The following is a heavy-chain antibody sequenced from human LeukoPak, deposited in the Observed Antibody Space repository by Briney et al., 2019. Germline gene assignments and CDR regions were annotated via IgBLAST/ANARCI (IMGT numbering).Heavy chain of an antibody. CDR3: AREMVMVRGVEPFDY. CDR1: GGSISSGSYY. D-gene: IGHD3-10*01. J-gene: IGHJ4*02. CDR2: IYTSGST. Sequence: PSETLSLTCTVSGGSISSGSYYWSWIRQPAGKGLEWIGHIYTSGSTNYNPSLKSRVTISVDTSKNQFSLKLSSVTAADTAVYYCAREMVMVRGVEPFDYWGQGTLVTVSS. V-gene: IGHV4-61*09.